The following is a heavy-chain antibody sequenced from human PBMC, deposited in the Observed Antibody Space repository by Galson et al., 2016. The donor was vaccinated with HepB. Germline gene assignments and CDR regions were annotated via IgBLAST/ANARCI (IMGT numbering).Heavy chain of an antibody. Sequence: SLRLSCAASGFNFRTHVMHWIRQAPGKGLEWVAYIPYEGRNKNYADSVKGRFTISRDNSKNTLYLQMSSLRAEDTAVYYCARDKTRYSYGYWLDTWGQGTLVTVSS. V-gene: IGHV3-30*04. D-gene: IGHD5-18*01. CDR1: GFNFRTHV. CDR2: IPYEGRNK. J-gene: IGHJ5*02. CDR3: ARDKTRYSYGYWLDT.